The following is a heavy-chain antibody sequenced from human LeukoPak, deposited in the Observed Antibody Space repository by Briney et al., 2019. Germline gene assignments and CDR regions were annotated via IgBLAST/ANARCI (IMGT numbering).Heavy chain of an antibody. D-gene: IGHD5-18*01. CDR3: ARALVDTAMVTRGLMNWFDP. CDR2: ISGTSITI. Sequence: GGSLRLSCTASGFTFSSYSMNWVRQAPGKGLEWVSFISGTSITIYYADSVKGRFTISRDNVKNSLFLQMNSLRAENTAVYYCARALVDTAMVTRGLMNWFDPWGQGTLVTVSS. V-gene: IGHV3-48*01. CDR1: GFTFSSYS. J-gene: IGHJ5*02.